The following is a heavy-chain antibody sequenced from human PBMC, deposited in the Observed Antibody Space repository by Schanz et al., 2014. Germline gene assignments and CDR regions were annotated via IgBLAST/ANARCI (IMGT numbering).Heavy chain of an antibody. J-gene: IGHJ4*02. V-gene: IGHV3-33*01. Sequence: QVQLVESGGGVVQPGRSLRLSCVASGFTFSSYDVFWVRQAPGKGLEWVAILWHDGSKKYYADSVKGRFTVSRDNSKNTVYIQMNSLRAEDTAVYYCARGGPAYYFDDWGQGTLXTVSS. CDR1: GFTFSSYD. CDR3: ARGGPAYYFDD. CDR2: LWHDGSKK.